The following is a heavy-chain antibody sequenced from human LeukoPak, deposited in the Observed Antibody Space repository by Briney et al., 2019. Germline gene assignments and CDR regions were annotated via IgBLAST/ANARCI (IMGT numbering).Heavy chain of an antibody. Sequence: SETLSLTCTVSGGSTSSYYWSWIRQPPGKGLEWIGYIYYSGSTNYNPSLKSRVTISVDTSKNQFSLKLSSVTAADTAVYYCARGFWGSTMIENWGQGTLVTVSS. J-gene: IGHJ4*02. CDR1: GGSTSSYY. CDR3: ARGFWGSTMIEN. V-gene: IGHV4-59*01. CDR2: IYYSGST. D-gene: IGHD3-22*01.